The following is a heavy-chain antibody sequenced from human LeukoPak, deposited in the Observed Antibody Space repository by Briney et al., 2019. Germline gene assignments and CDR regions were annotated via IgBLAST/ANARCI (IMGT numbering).Heavy chain of an antibody. CDR2: INHSVST. CDR3: ARAVDYYDSSGYYSAAEWFDP. CDR1: GGSFSGYY. V-gene: IGHV4-34*01. J-gene: IGHJ5*02. D-gene: IGHD3-22*01. Sequence: KSSETLSLTCAVYGGSFSGYYWSWIRQPPGKGLEWIGEINHSVSTNYNPSLKSRVTISVDTSKNQFSLKLSSVTAADTAVYYCARAVDYYDSSGYYSAAEWFDPWGQGTLVTVSS.